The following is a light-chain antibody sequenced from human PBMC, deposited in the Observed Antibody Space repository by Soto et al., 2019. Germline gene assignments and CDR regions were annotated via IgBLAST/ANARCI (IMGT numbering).Light chain of an antibody. V-gene: IGKV3-11*01. J-gene: IGKJ1*01. Sequence: EIVLTQSPDTLSLSPGERATLYCRASQSVSSNHLAWYQHKPGQAPRLIIYEASNRAAGIPARFSGSGSGTDFTLTITSLEPEDFAFYYCHQRQRWPRTFGQGTKVDIK. CDR3: HQRQRWPRT. CDR1: QSVSSN. CDR2: EAS.